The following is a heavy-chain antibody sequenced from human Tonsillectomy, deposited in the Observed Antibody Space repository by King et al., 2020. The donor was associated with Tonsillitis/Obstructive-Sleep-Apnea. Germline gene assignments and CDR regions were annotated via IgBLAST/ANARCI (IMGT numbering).Heavy chain of an antibody. Sequence: VQLQESGPGLVKPSGTLSLTCTVSGGSISSSNWWSWVRQPPGKGLEWIGEIYHTGATNYNPSLKSRATISLDKSTNQFSLKLTSVTAADTAVYYCASLRSPQIPGMAVWGQGTTVTVSS. CDR2: IYHTGAT. CDR3: ASLRSPQIPGMAV. D-gene: IGHD2-21*01. J-gene: IGHJ6*02. CDR1: GGSISSSNW. V-gene: IGHV4-4*02.